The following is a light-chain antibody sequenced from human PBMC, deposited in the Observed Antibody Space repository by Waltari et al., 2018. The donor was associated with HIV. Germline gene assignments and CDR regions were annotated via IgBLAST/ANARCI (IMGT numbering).Light chain of an antibody. CDR1: QNIRHY. Sequence: DIQMTQSPSSLSASVGDRVTISCRASQNIRHYLNWFQHKPGKATNLLIYAGSNLQSGVPSRLGGGGSGTDFTLTISNLQPEDSATYYCQQSYSAPQTFGQGTKVEIK. J-gene: IGKJ1*01. V-gene: IGKV1-39*01. CDR3: QQSYSAPQT. CDR2: AGS.